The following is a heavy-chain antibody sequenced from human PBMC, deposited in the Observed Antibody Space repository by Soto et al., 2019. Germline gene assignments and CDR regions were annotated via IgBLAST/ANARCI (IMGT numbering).Heavy chain of an antibody. J-gene: IGHJ2*01. CDR3: ARGPSAAAPLSDWYFDL. D-gene: IGHD2-2*01. V-gene: IGHV3-48*02. Sequence: VGSLRLSCTASRFTFSSYSMNWVRQAPGKGLEWVSYISSGSYNIYYADSVKGRFTISRDNAKDSLYLQMSSLRDDDTAVYYCARGPSAAAPLSDWYFDLWGRGTLVTVSS. CDR1: RFTFSSYS. CDR2: ISSGSYNI.